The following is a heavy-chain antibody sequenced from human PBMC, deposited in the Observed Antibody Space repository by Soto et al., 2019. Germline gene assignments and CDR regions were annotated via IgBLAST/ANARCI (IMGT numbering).Heavy chain of an antibody. J-gene: IGHJ6*02. CDR2: IYYSGST. Sequence: PSETLSLTCTVSGGSISSSGYYWSWIRQHPGKGLEWIGYIYYSGSTYYNPSLKSRVTISVDTSKNQFSLKLSSVTAADTAVYYCARHSPQWLAKDYYYYGMDVWGQGTTVTVSS. V-gene: IGHV4-39*01. CDR1: GGSISSSGYY. CDR3: ARHSPQWLAKDYYYYGMDV. D-gene: IGHD6-19*01.